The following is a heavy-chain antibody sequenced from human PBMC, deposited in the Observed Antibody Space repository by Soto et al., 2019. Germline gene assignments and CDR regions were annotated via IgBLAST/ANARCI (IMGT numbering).Heavy chain of an antibody. V-gene: IGHV3-11*01. Sequence: PGGSLRLSCVASGFSLSGYYMAWIRQAPGKGLEWLSYITVTSDSIHYADSVRGRFIISRDNAKNSLYLQMNSLRVEDTAVYYCLRDFPNQGMDVWGKGTTV. CDR3: LRDFPNQGMDV. J-gene: IGHJ6*03. CDR2: ITVTSDSI. D-gene: IGHD2-2*01. CDR1: GFSLSGYY.